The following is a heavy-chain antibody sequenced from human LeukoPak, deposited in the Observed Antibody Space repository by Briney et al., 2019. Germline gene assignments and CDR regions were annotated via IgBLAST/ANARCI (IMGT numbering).Heavy chain of an antibody. J-gene: IGHJ4*02. CDR2: ISSSSSTI. Sequence: GGSLRLSCAASGFTFSSYSMNWVRQAPGKGLEWVSYISSSSSTIYYADSVKGRFTISRDNAKNSLYLQMNSLRAEDTAVYYCARSPQPTIFGVVDIWGQGTLVTVSS. D-gene: IGHD3-3*01. V-gene: IGHV3-48*01. CDR1: GFTFSSYS. CDR3: ARSPQPTIFGVVDI.